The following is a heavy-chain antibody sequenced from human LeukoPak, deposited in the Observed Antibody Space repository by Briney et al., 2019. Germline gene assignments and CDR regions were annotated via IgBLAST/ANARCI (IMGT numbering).Heavy chain of an antibody. V-gene: IGHV3-21*01. CDR1: GFSLSSYS. CDR3: ARGVAAAGTTLDY. D-gene: IGHD6-13*01. J-gene: IGHJ4*02. CDR2: ISSSSSYI. Sequence: GGSLRLSCAASGFSLSSYSMNWVRQAPGKGLEWVSFISSSSSYIYYADSVKGRFTISRDNAKNSLYLQMNSLRAEDTAVYYCARGVAAAGTTLDYWGQGTLVTVSS.